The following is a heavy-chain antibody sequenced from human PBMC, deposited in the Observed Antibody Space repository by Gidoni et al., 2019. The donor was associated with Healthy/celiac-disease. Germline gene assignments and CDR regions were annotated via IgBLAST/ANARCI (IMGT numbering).Heavy chain of an antibody. D-gene: IGHD4-17*01. CDR2: IYCSGST. Sequence: QLQLQESGPGLVKPSETLSLTCTVSGGSISSSSYYWGWIRQPPGKGLEWIGSIYCSGSTYYNPSLKSRVTISVDTSKNQFSLKLSSVTAADTAVYYCASEDGDYAGGVGNRWGQGTLVTVSS. J-gene: IGHJ5*02. CDR1: GGSISSSSYY. V-gene: IGHV4-39*01. CDR3: ASEDGDYAGGVGNR.